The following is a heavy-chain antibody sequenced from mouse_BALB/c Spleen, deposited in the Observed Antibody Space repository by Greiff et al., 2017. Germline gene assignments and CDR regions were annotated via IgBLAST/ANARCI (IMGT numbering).Heavy chain of an antibody. Sequence: EVQGVESGGGLVKPGGSLKLSCAASGFTFSSYTMSWVRQTPEKRLEWVATISSGGSYTYYPDSVKGRFTISRDNAKNTLYLQMSSLKSEDTAMYYCARGDYGKGYAMDYWGQGTSVTVSS. J-gene: IGHJ4*01. CDR1: GFTFSSYT. D-gene: IGHD2-1*01. CDR3: ARGDYGKGYAMDY. V-gene: IGHV5-6-4*01. CDR2: ISSGGSYT.